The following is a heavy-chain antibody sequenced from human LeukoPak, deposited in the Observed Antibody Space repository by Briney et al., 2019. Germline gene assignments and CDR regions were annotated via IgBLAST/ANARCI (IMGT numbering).Heavy chain of an antibody. V-gene: IGHV3-23*01. D-gene: IGHD3-10*01. CDR3: ARGGVDYQGSGSYFDY. J-gene: IGHJ4*02. CDR2: ISDSGGST. CDR1: GFTFSSYA. Sequence: GSLRLSCAASGFTFSSYAMSWVRQAPGKGLEWVSAISDSGGSTYYADSVKGRFTMSRDNSKNTLYPQMNSLRAEDTAVYYCARGGVDYQGSGSYFDYWGQGIMVTVSS.